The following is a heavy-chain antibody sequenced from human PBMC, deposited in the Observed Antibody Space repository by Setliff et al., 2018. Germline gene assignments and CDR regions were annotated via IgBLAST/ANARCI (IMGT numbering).Heavy chain of an antibody. CDR1: GYTFTSYY. D-gene: IGHD3-3*01. V-gene: IGHV1-46*01. Sequence: ASVKVSCKASGYTFTSYYMHWVRQAPGQGLEWMGIINPSGGSTSYAQKFQGRVTMTRDTSTSTVYMELSSLRSEDTAVYYCAGGRNYNFWSGYYNYYYYGMDVWGQGTTVTV. CDR2: INPSGGST. J-gene: IGHJ6*02. CDR3: AGGRNYNFWSGYYNYYYYGMDV.